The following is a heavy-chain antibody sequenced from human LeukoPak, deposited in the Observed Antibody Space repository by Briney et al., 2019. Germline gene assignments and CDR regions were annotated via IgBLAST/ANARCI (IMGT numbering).Heavy chain of an antibody. D-gene: IGHD2-2*01. V-gene: IGHV3-30-3*01. CDR2: ISYDGSNK. Sequence: GGSLRLSCAASGFTFSSYAMHWVRQAPGKGLEWVAVISYDGSNKYYADSVKGRFTISRDNSKNTLYLQMNSLRAEDTAVYYCAKDTLSCSSTSCYLFDYWGQGTLVTVSS. CDR1: GFTFSSYA. J-gene: IGHJ4*02. CDR3: AKDTLSCSSTSCYLFDY.